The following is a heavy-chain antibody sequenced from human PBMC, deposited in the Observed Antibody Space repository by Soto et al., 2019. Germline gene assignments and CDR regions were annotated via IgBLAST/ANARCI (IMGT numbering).Heavy chain of an antibody. CDR3: ARAVGGYSYGYFDY. V-gene: IGHV1-69*06. Sequence: SSVKVSCKASGGAFSSYAISWVRQAPGQGLEWMGGIIPIFGTANYAQKFQGRVTITADKSTSTAYMELSSLRSEDTAVYYCARAVGGYSYGYFDYWGQGTLVTVSS. J-gene: IGHJ4*02. CDR1: GGAFSSYA. D-gene: IGHD5-18*01. CDR2: IIPIFGTA.